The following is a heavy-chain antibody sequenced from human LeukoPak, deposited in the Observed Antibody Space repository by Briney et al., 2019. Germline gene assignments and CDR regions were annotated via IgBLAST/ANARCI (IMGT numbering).Heavy chain of an antibody. CDR2: IYTSGST. J-gene: IGHJ4*02. V-gene: IGHV4-61*02. CDR1: GGSITSGTYY. CDR3: ARDSPGSYFDY. Sequence: SETLSLTCTVSGGSITSGTYYWSWIRQPAGKGLEWIGRIYTSGSTNYNPSLESRVTISVDTSKNQFSLKLSSVTAADTAVYYCARDSPGSYFDYWGQGTLVTVSS.